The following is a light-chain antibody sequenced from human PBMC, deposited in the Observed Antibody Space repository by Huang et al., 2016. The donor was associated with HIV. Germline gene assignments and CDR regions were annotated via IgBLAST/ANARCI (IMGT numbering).Light chain of an antibody. Sequence: IVLTPSPATLSLSPGERATLACSAGQPVSNYLAWYQQKPGHAPRLLIYDASKRATGIPARFTGSGSGTDFTLTINSLEPEEFAIYYCQQCSNWQITVGQGTRLEIK. V-gene: IGKV3-11*01. J-gene: IGKJ5*01. CDR1: QPVSNY. CDR2: DAS. CDR3: QQCSNWQIT.